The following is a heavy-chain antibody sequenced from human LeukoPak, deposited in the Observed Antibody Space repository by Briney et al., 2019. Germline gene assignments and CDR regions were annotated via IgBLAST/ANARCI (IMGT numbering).Heavy chain of an antibody. CDR1: GYTFTGYH. V-gene: IGHV1-2*02. J-gene: IGHJ4*02. Sequence: ASVKVSCKTSGYTFTGYHVHWVRQAPGQGLEWMGLFNANSGDTKYAQKFQGRVTMTRDTSIGTDYMELTSLISDDTAIYYCARDPYDGNYYFDYWGQGTLVTVAS. CDR2: FNANSGDT. D-gene: IGHD3-3*01. CDR3: ARDPYDGNYYFDY.